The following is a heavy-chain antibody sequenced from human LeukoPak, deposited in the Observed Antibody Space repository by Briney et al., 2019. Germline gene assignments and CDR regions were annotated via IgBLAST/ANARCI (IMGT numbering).Heavy chain of an antibody. CDR2: IYPRDSDT. CDR1: GYIFTNYW. J-gene: IGHJ4*02. D-gene: IGHD5-12*01. CDR3: ARRLYSGYDFDF. V-gene: IGHV5-51*01. Sequence: PGESLKLSCKASGYIFTNYWIGWVRQMPGKGLEWMGIIYPRDSDTRYSPSFQGQVTVSADKSISTAYLQWNTLEASDTAMYYCARRLYSGYDFDFWGQGTLVTVSS.